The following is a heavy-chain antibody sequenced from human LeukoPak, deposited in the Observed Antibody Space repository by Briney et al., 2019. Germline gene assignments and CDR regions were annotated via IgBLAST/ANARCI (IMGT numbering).Heavy chain of an antibody. V-gene: IGHV3-30*02. CDR1: GFTFSDYY. D-gene: IGHD3-22*01. Sequence: QAGGSLRLSCAASGFTFSDYYMSWIRQAPGKGLEWVAFIRYDGSNKYYADSVKGRFTISRDNSKNTLYLQMNSLRAEDTAVYYCARDLGQYYDTSDNWFDPWGQGTLVTVSS. CDR2: IRYDGSNK. J-gene: IGHJ5*02. CDR3: ARDLGQYYDTSDNWFDP.